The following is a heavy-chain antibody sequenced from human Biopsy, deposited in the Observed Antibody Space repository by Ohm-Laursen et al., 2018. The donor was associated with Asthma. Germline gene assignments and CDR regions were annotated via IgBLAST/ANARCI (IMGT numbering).Heavy chain of an antibody. Sequence: SLRLSCAASGFTFSDHYMDWARQAPGKGLEWVGRTRNKANSYTTEYAASVKGRFTISRDDSKNSLYLQMNSLKTKDTAVYYCASDLGGYYYDSSGYSSDYWGQGTLVTVSS. V-gene: IGHV3-72*01. D-gene: IGHD3-22*01. CDR1: GFTFSDHY. CDR3: ASDLGGYYYDSSGYSSDY. J-gene: IGHJ4*02. CDR2: TRNKANSYTT.